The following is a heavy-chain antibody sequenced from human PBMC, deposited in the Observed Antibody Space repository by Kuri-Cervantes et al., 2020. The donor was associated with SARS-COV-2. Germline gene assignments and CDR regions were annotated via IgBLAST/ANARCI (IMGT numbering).Heavy chain of an antibody. J-gene: IGHJ5*02. Sequence: GGSLRLSCAASGFTFSSYAMHWVRQAPGKGLEWVAVISYDGSNKYYADSVKGRFTISRDNAKNSLYLQMNSLRAEDTAVYYCARPRTTTVFGFDPWGQGTLVTVSS. D-gene: IGHD4-17*01. CDR1: GFTFSSYA. CDR2: ISYDGSNK. V-gene: IGHV3-30-3*01. CDR3: ARPRTTTVFGFDP.